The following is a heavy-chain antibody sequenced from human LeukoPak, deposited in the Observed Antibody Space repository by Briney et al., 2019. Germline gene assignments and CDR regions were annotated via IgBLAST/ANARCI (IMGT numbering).Heavy chain of an antibody. D-gene: IGHD6-13*01. CDR3: ARDIQYEAEAGNDFDY. CDR1: GYTFTSYG. J-gene: IGHJ4*02. CDR2: ISAYNGNT. V-gene: IGHV1-18*01. Sequence: ASVKVSCKASGYTFTSYGISWVRQAPGQGLEWMGWISAYNGNTNYAQKLQGRVTMTTDTSTSTAYMELRSLRSDDTAVYYCARDIQYEAEAGNDFDYWGQGTLVTVSS.